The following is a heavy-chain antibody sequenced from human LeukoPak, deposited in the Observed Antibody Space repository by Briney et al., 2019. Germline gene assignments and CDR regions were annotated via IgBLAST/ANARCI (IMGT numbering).Heavy chain of an antibody. CDR3: AREGFMVGGVTVDLADAFDI. CDR2: IYTSGST. J-gene: IGHJ3*02. Sequence: SETLSLTCTVSGGSISSYYWSWIRQPAGKVLEWIGRIYTSGSTNYNPSLKSRVTMSVDTSKNQFSLKLSSVTAADTAVYYCAREGFMVGGVTVDLADAFDIWGQGTMVTVSS. D-gene: IGHD3-10*01. V-gene: IGHV4-4*07. CDR1: GGSISSYY.